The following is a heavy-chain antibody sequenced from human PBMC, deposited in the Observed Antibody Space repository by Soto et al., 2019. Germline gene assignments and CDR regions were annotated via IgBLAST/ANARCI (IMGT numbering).Heavy chain of an antibody. J-gene: IGHJ4*02. D-gene: IGHD2-2*01. CDR2: MHYTGFS. V-gene: IGHV4-59*02. CDR3: GRSAVHCSSTSCPHEFDY. CDR1: GDSVTSHY. Sequence: TSETLSLTFSFSGDSVTSHYLTWIRQSPEKGLEWIGYMHYTGFSHYNPSLKSRITISVDTSKNQFSLKLSSVTAADTAVYYCGRSAVHCSSTSCPHEFDYWGQGTLVTVSS.